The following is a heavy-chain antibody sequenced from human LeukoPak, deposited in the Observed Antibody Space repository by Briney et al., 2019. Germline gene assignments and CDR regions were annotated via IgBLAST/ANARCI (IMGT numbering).Heavy chain of an antibody. CDR2: ISWNSGSI. V-gene: IGHV3-9*01. CDR1: GFTFDDYA. CDR3: AKDIGIAAAGTGFDY. J-gene: IGHJ4*02. Sequence: GWSLRLSCAASGFTFDDYAMHWVRQAPGKGLEWVSGISWNSGSIGYADSVKGRFTISSDNAKNSLYLQMNSLRAEDTALYYCAKDIGIAAAGTGFDYWGQGTLVTVSS. D-gene: IGHD6-13*01.